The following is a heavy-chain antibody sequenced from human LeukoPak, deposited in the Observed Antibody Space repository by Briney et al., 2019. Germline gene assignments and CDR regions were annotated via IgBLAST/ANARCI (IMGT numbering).Heavy chain of an antibody. Sequence: PGGSLRLSCAASGFTFSNSWMSWVRQAPGKGLEWVSYISSSGSTIYYADSVKGRFTISRDNAKNSLYLQMNSLRSEDTNVYYCAELGITMIGGVWGKGTTVTISS. V-gene: IGHV3-48*04. CDR1: GFTFSNSW. J-gene: IGHJ6*04. D-gene: IGHD3-10*02. CDR2: ISSSGSTI. CDR3: AELGITMIGGV.